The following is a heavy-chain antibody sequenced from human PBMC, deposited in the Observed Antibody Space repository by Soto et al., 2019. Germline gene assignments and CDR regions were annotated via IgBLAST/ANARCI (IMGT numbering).Heavy chain of an antibody. Sequence: GESLKISCKGSGYTFTNNWIGWMRQMPGKGLEWMGIIYPGDSDTKYNPSFQGQVTISADKSITTTYLRWTSLKASDTAIYYCAASIFYYGMDVWGQGTTVTVSS. CDR2: IYPGDSDT. CDR1: GYTFTNNW. CDR3: AASIFYYGMDV. J-gene: IGHJ6*02. V-gene: IGHV5-51*01.